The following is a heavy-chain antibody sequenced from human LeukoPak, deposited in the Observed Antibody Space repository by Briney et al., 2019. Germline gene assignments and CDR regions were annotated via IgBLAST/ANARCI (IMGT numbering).Heavy chain of an antibody. CDR2: ISWNSGSI. D-gene: IGHD2-2*01. V-gene: IGHV3-9*01. CDR3: AKDMGYCSSTSCYGAFDY. Sequence: GGSLRLSCAASGFTFDDYAMHWVRQAPGKGLEWVSGISWNSGSIGYADSVKGRFTISRDNAKNSLYLQMNSLRAEDTALYYCAKDMGYCSSTSCYGAFDYWGQGTLVTVSS. J-gene: IGHJ4*02. CDR1: GFTFDDYA.